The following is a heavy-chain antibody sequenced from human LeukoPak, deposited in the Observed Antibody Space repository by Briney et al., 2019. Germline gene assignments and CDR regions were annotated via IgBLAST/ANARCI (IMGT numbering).Heavy chain of an antibody. V-gene: IGHV3-9*01. D-gene: IGHD6-13*01. Sequence: PGRSLRLSCAASGFTFDDYAMHWVRQAPGKGLEWVSGISWNSGSIGYADSVKGRFTISRDNAKNSLYLQMNSLRAEDTALYYCAKAPQYGSSWFFFDYWGQGTLVTVSS. CDR2: ISWNSGSI. CDR3: AKAPQYGSSWFFFDY. CDR1: GFTFDDYA. J-gene: IGHJ4*02.